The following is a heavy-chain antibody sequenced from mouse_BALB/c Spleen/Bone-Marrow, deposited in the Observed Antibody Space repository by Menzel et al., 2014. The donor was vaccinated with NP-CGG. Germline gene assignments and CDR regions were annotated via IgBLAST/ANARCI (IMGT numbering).Heavy chain of an antibody. J-gene: IGHJ2*01. Sequence: VQLQQSGPELAKPGASVKMSCKASGYTFTDTWIHWIKQRPGQGLEWIGYINPSTGYAEYNQNFKDKATLTVDKSSSTADMQLSSLTSEDSAVYYCARDYWGQGTTLTVSS. V-gene: IGHV1-7*01. CDR2: INPSTGYA. CDR1: GYTFTDTW. CDR3: ARDY.